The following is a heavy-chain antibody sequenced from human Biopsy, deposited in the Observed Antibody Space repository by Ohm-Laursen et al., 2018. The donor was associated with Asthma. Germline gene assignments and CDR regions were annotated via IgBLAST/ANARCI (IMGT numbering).Heavy chain of an antibody. CDR2: INAGNGHT. CDR1: GYTFTSYA. CDR3: ARTYYDFLTGQVNDAFDI. Sequence: ESSVKVSCKSSGYTFTSYAMHWVRQAPGQRLEWMGWINAGNGHTKYSQKFQGRVTITRETSASTAYMELSSLRSEDTAVYYCARTYYDFLTGQVNDAFDIWGQGTMVTVSS. D-gene: IGHD3-9*01. V-gene: IGHV1-3*01. J-gene: IGHJ3*02.